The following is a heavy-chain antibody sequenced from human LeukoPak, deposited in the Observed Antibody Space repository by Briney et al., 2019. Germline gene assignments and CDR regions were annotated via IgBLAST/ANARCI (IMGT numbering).Heavy chain of an antibody. CDR2: IRYDGSNK. V-gene: IGHV3-30*02. CDR1: GFTFSNFG. CDR3: ARDWVVVVPAATYYYYGMDV. D-gene: IGHD2-2*01. J-gene: IGHJ6*02. Sequence: GTSLRLSCAASGFTFSNFGMHWVRQAPGKGLEWVAFIRYDGSNKYYADSVKGRFTISRDNSKNTLYLQMNSLRAEDTAVYYCARDWVVVVPAATYYYYGMDVWGQGTTVTVSS.